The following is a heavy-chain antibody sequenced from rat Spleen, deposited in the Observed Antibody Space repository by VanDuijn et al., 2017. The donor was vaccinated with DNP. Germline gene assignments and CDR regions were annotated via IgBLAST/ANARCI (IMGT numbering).Heavy chain of an antibody. CDR1: GSTFSHYG. V-gene: IGHV5S13*01. Sequence: EVQLVESGGGLVQPGKSLKLSCEASGSTFSHYGMAWVRQVPGKGLEWIASITTSGDSTYSPDSVKGRFTISRDNAKNTQYRQRDSRRSEDTATYYCATGVHGGYEDWFAYWGQGTLVTVSS. D-gene: IGHD1-11*01. J-gene: IGHJ3*01. CDR3: ATGVHGGYEDWFAY. CDR2: ITTSGDST.